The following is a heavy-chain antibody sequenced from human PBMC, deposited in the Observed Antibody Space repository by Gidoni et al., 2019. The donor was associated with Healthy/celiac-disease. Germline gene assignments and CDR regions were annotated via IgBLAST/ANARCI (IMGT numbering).Heavy chain of an antibody. CDR3: ARAGLRKEFRIAFDI. CDR1: GFTVCDYY. CDR2: ISSSGSTI. V-gene: IGHV3-11*01. Sequence: QVKLVETGGGLVKSGGPLRLSCAASGFTVCDYYMSWIRQVPGKGLEGVSYISSSGSTIYYADSVKGRFTISRDNAKNSLYLQMNSRRVEDTAVYYCARAGLRKEFRIAFDIWGQGTMVTVSS. J-gene: IGHJ3*02. D-gene: IGHD3-10*01.